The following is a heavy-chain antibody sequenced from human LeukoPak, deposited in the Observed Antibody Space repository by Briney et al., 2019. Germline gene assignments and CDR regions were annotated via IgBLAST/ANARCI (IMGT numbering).Heavy chain of an antibody. Sequence: GGSLRLSCAASGFTFSSYWMSWVRQAPGKGLEWVANIKQDGSEKYYVDSVKGRFTISRDDAKNSLYLQMNSLRAEDTAVYYCARDAIAVAPYSHFDYWGQGTLVTVSS. CDR3: ARDAIAVAPYSHFDY. CDR2: IKQDGSEK. J-gene: IGHJ4*02. CDR1: GFTFSSYW. V-gene: IGHV3-7*01. D-gene: IGHD6-19*01.